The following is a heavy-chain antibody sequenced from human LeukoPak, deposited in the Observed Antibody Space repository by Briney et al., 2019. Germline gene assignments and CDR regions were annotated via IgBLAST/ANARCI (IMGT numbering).Heavy chain of an antibody. CDR2: IYYSEST. J-gene: IGHJ4*02. D-gene: IGHD3-22*01. V-gene: IGHV4-59*01. CDR1: GGSISSYY. CDR3: ARVKRYYDSSGYYDY. Sequence: SETLSLTCTVSGGSISSYYWSWIRQPPGKGLEWIGYIYYSESTNYNPSLKSRVTISVDTSKNQFSLKLSSVTAADTAVYYCARVKRYYDSSGYYDYWGQGTLVTVSS.